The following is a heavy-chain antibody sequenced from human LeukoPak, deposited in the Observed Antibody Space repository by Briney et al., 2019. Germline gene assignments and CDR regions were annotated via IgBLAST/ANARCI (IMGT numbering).Heavy chain of an antibody. CDR3: ARKWGFSGHPGGYFDY. D-gene: IGHD6-19*01. V-gene: IGHV3-21*01. CDR1: GFTFSSYS. CDR2: ISSSSSYI. Sequence: PGGSLRLSCAAPGFTFSSYSMNWVRQAPGKGLEWVSSISSSSSYIYYADSVKGRFTISRDNAKNSLYLQMNSLRAEDTAVYYCARKWGFSGHPGGYFDYWGQGTLVTVSS. J-gene: IGHJ4*02.